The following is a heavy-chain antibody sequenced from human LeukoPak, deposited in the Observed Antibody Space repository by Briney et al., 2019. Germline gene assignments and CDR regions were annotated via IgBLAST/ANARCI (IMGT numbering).Heavy chain of an antibody. CDR2: INPNSGGT. CDR3: ASDPIVVVSAARVMDV. J-gene: IGHJ6*04. D-gene: IGHD2-2*01. CDR1: GYTFTGYY. Sequence: ASVKVSCKASGYTFTGYYMHWLRQAPGQGLEWMGWINPNSGGTNYAQKFRGRVTMTRDTSISTAYMELSRLRSDDTAVYYCASDPIVVVSAARVMDVWGKGTTVTVSS. V-gene: IGHV1-2*02.